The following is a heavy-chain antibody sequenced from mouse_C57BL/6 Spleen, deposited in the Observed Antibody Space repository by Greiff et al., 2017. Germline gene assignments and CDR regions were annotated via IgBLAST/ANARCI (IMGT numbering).Heavy chain of an antibody. CDR3: ARDLSSITTVVDWYFDV. Sequence: EVQVVESGPGLVKPSQSLSLTCSVTGYSITSGYYWNWIRQFPGNKLEWMGYISYDGSNNYNPSLKNRISITRDTSKNQFFLKLNSVTTEDTATYYCARDLSSITTVVDWYFDVWGTGTTVTVSS. CDR2: ISYDGSN. D-gene: IGHD1-1*01. CDR1: GYSITSGYY. J-gene: IGHJ1*03. V-gene: IGHV3-6*01.